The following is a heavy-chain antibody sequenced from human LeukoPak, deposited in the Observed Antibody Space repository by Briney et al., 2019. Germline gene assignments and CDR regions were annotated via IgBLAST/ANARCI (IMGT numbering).Heavy chain of an antibody. Sequence: PGGSLRLSCAASGFSFSTNWMHWVRQTPGKRLEWVAELNEDGTVKYYVDSVKGRFTISRDNAKNSLYLQLNSLRVEDTGVYFCANAPRSTVSYWGRGTLVTVSS. CDR2: LNEDGTVK. V-gene: IGHV3-7*01. D-gene: IGHD2-15*01. J-gene: IGHJ4*02. CDR3: ANAPRSTVSY. CDR1: GFSFSTNW.